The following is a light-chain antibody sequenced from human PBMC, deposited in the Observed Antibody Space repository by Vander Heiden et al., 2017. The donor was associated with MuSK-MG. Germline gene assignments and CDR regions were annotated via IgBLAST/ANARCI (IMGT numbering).Light chain of an antibody. J-gene: IGLJ2*01. Sequence: QSVLTQPPSVSGAPGQRVTISCTGSSSNIGAGYDVHWYQQLPGTAPKLLISGNNNRPSGVPDRFSGSKSGTSASLAITGLQAEDEADYYCQSYDSSLSDSGVFGGGTKLTV. CDR3: QSYDSSLSDSGV. CDR1: SSNIGAGYD. V-gene: IGLV1-40*01. CDR2: GNN.